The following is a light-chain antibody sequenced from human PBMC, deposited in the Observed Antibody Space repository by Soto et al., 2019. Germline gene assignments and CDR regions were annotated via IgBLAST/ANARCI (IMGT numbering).Light chain of an antibody. CDR2: DVS. J-gene: IGLJ3*02. Sequence: QSALTQPRSVSGSPGQSVTISCTGTSSDVGGYKYVSWYQQHPGKAPKFIIYDVSERPSGVPDRFSGSKSGNTASLTISGLEAEDEADYYCTAWDGSLDGRVFGGGTKLTVL. CDR3: TAWDGSLDGRV. V-gene: IGLV2-11*01. CDR1: SSDVGGYKY.